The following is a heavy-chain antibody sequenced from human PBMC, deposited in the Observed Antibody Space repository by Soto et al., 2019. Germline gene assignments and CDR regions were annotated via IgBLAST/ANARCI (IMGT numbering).Heavy chain of an antibody. D-gene: IGHD3-9*01. V-gene: IGHV3-30-3*01. CDR2: ISYDGSNK. Sequence: GGSLRLSCAASGFTFSSYAMHWVRQAPGKGLEWVAVISYDGSNKYYADSVKGRFTISRDNSKNTLYLQMNSLRAEDTAVYYCAREQYDILTGYHNWFEPWGQGTLVTVSS. CDR3: AREQYDILTGYHNWFEP. J-gene: IGHJ5*02. CDR1: GFTFSSYA.